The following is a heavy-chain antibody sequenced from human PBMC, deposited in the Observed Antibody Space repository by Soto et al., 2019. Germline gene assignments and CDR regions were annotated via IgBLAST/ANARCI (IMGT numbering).Heavy chain of an antibody. CDR1: GFTFSDHY. D-gene: IGHD2-15*01. J-gene: IGHJ4*02. Sequence: EVQLVESGGGLVQPGGSLRLSCAASGFTFSDHYMDWVRQAPGKGLEWVGRIRNKANSYTTEYAASVKGRFTISRDDSKNSLYLQMNSLKTEYTAVYYCARGRYSPYDFDYWGQGTLVTVSS. V-gene: IGHV3-72*01. CDR3: ARGRYSPYDFDY. CDR2: IRNKANSYTT.